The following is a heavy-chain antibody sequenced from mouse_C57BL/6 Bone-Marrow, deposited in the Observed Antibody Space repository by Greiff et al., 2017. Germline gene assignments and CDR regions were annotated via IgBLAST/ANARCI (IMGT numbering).Heavy chain of an antibody. V-gene: IGHV1-20*01. CDR2: INPYNGDT. D-gene: IGHD2-4*01. CDR1: GYSFTGYF. CDR3: AGNYDYDVYFDV. Sequence: EVQLQQSGPELVKPGDSVKISCKASGYSFTGYFMNWVMQSHGKSLEWIGRINPYNGDTFYNQKFKGKATLTVDKSSSTAHMELRSLTSEDSAVYYCAGNYDYDVYFDVWGTGTTVTVSS. J-gene: IGHJ1*03.